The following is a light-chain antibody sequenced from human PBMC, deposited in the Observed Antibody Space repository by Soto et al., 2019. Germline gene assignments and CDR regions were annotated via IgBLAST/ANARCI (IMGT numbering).Light chain of an antibody. CDR1: QSVAVNS. CDR3: QQYGSSGT. J-gene: IGKJ1*01. V-gene: IGKV3-20*01. CDR2: GAS. Sequence: EILLTQSPSTLSLSPGEGVTLSCRASQSVAVNSLAWYQHKPGQAPRLLIYGASNRATGIPDRFSGSGSGTDFTLTISRLEPEDFAVYYCQQYGSSGTFGQGTKVDIK.